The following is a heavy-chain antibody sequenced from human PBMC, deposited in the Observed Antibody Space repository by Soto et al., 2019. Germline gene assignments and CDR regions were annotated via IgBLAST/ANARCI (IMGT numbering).Heavy chain of an antibody. CDR3: ARDSSGWARGPFGY. J-gene: IGHJ4*02. CDR1: GCSISNYY. D-gene: IGHD6-19*01. CDR2: IYYSGST. V-gene: IGHV4-59*01. Sequence: SETLSLTCSVSGCSISNYYWSWIRQPPGKGLEWIGYIYYSGSTNYNPSLKSRVTISVDTSKNQYSLKLSSVTAADTAVYYCARDSSGWARGPFGYWGQGTLVTVSS.